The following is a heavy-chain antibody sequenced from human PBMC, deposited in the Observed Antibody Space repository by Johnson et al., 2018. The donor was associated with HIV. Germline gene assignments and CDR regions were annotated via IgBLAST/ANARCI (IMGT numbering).Heavy chain of an antibody. CDR1: GFTFSSYG. J-gene: IGHJ3*02. Sequence: VQLVESGGGVVQPGRSLRLSCAASGFTFSSYGMHWVRQAPGKGLEWVAVISYDGSNKYYADSVKGRFTISRDNSKNTLYLQMNSLRAEDTAVYYCAKDRIQLWLAETSSNDAFDIWGQGTMVTVSS. D-gene: IGHD5-18*01. CDR3: AKDRIQLWLAETSSNDAFDI. CDR2: ISYDGSNK. V-gene: IGHV3-30*18.